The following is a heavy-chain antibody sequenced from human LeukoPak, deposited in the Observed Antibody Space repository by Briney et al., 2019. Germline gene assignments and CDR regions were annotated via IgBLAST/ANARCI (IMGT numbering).Heavy chain of an antibody. CDR1: GGTFSSYA. Sequence: SVKVSCKASGGTFSSYAISWVRQAPGQGLEWMGGIIPIFGTANYAQKFQGRVTITTDESTSTAYMELSSLRSEDTAVYYCASQGYCSSTSCFPPDYWGQGTLVTVSS. J-gene: IGHJ4*02. V-gene: IGHV1-69*05. D-gene: IGHD2-2*01. CDR2: IIPIFGTA. CDR3: ASQGYCSSTSCFPPDY.